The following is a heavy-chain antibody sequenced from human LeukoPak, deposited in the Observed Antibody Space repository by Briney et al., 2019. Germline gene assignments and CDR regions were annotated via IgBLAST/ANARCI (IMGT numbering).Heavy chain of an antibody. CDR2: IDTDGTSA. Sequence: PGGSLRLSCEASEFTFSSYWMHWVRQAPGKGLVWVSRIDTDGTSAAYADSVKGRFSVSRDNAKNTLYLQMDSLRADDTAVYYCVRLGGSSSVDHWGQGTLVTVSS. V-gene: IGHV3-74*01. J-gene: IGHJ4*02. CDR3: VRLGGSSSVDH. CDR1: EFTFSSYW. D-gene: IGHD6-13*01.